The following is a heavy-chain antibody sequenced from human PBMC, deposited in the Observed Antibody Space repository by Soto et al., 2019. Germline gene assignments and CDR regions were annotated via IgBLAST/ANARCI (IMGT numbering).Heavy chain of an antibody. J-gene: IGHJ6*02. V-gene: IGHV4-34*01. CDR2: INHSGST. CDR3: ARGLXGHWNWGLYYYYYGMDV. Sequence: SESLSLTCPVYGGSFSCYYWSWIRQPPGKGLEWIGEINHSGSTNYNPSLKSRVTISVDTSKNQFSLKLSSVTAADTAVYYCARGLXGHWNWGLYYYYYGMDVWGQGTTVTVSS. D-gene: IGHD1-7*01. CDR1: GGSFSCYY.